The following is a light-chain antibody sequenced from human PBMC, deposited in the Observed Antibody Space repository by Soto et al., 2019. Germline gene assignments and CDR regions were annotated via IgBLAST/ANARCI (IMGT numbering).Light chain of an antibody. V-gene: IGKV3-20*01. CDR3: QQYGGSPPLT. CDR1: RSVSNTY. CDR2: GSS. Sequence: EIVLTQSLGTRSLCPGERATLSCRASRSVSNTYLAWYQQKPGQDPRLLIYGSSSRATGIPDRFSGSGSGTDFTLTISRLDPEDFGVYCCQQYGGSPPLTFGGGTQVEIK. J-gene: IGKJ4*01.